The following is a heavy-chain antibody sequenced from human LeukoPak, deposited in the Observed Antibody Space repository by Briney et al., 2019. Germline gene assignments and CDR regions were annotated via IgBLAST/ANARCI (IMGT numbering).Heavy chain of an antibody. CDR1: GYTFTDYY. CDR3: ARGRSWVLWKLPGN. V-gene: IGHV1-2*02. D-gene: IGHD2-21*01. J-gene: IGHJ4*02. Sequence: ASVKVSCKASGYTFTDYYIHWVRQAPGQGLEWMGWINPNTGDTNYAQNFQGRVTMTRDTSISTAYMELRRLRSDDTAVHYCARGRSWVLWKLPGNWGQGTLVTVSS. CDR2: INPNTGDT.